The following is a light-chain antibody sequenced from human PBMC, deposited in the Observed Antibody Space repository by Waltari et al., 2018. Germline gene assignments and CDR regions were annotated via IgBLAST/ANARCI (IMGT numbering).Light chain of an antibody. J-gene: IGLJ2*01. CDR3: SSYTSVNTR. Sequence: QSALTQPASMSGSPGQSITISCTGTSSDVEGFNFVSWYQHYPGKAPKLIIYDVANRPSGVSHRFSGSRSDNTASLTISGLQAEDEADYYCSSYTSVNTRFGGGTKLTVL. V-gene: IGLV2-14*03. CDR1: SSDVEGFNF. CDR2: DVA.